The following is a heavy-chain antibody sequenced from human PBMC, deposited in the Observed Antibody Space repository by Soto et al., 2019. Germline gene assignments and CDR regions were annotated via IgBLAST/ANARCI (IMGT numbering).Heavy chain of an antibody. Sequence: QVQLQESGPGLVKPSQTLSLTCTVSGGSISSGNYYWSWIRQPPGKGLEWIGFISYSGSTYYSLSLQSRVPISVDTSKNQFSLNLSFVTAADTAVYYCATMGTPATGLYYFDYWGQGTLVTVSS. D-gene: IGHD5-18*01. CDR2: ISYSGST. CDR1: GGSISSGNYY. J-gene: IGHJ4*02. V-gene: IGHV4-30-4*01. CDR3: ATMGTPATGLYYFDY.